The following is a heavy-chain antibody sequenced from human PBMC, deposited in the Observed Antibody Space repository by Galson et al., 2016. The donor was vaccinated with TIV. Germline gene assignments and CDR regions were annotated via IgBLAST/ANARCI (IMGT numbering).Heavy chain of an antibody. J-gene: IGHJ4*02. CDR2: ISGYDTNT. CDR1: GYTFTNYG. V-gene: IGHV1-18*04. CDR3: ARDAPYSSSWSIDY. D-gene: IGHD6-13*01. Sequence: SGYTFTNYGIRWVRQAPGQGLEWMGWISGYDTNTEYVQKLQDRVTMTKDTSTSTAYMELRSLRYDDTAVYYCARDAPYSSSWSIDYWGQGSLVTVSS.